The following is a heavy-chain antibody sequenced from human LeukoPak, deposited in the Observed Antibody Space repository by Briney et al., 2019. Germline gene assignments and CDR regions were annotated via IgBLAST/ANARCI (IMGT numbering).Heavy chain of an antibody. V-gene: IGHV3-23*01. CDR3: AKDSAPGIAADDY. J-gene: IGHJ4*02. CDR2: ISGSGERT. D-gene: IGHD6-13*01. CDR1: GFTFSSHA. Sequence: GGSLRLSCAASGFTFSSHALTWVRQAPNKGLEWVSAISGSGERTHYADSVKGRFTISRDNSRNILYLQMNNLGAEDTAIYYCAKDSAPGIAADDYWGQGTLVTVSS.